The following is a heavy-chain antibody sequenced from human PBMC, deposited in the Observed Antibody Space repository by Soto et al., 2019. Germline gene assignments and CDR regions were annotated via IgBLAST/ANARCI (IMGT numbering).Heavy chain of an antibody. V-gene: IGHV1-3*01. CDR2: INAGNGNT. Sequence: ASVKVSCKASGYTFTSYAMHWVRQAPGQRLEWMGWINAGNGNTRYSQKFQDRVTITTNTSASTAYMELSSLRSEDTAVYYCARDRLYSSSWYYFDYWGLGTLVTVSS. J-gene: IGHJ4*02. CDR1: GYTFTSYA. CDR3: ARDRLYSSSWYYFDY. D-gene: IGHD6-13*01.